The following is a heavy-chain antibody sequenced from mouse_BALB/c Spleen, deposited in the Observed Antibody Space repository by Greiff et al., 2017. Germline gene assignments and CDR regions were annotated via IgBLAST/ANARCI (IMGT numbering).Heavy chain of an antibody. Sequence: QVQLQQSGPELVRPGASVKMSCKASGYTFTSYWMHWVKQRPGQGLEWIGMIDPSNSETRLNQKFKDKATLNVDKSSNTAYMQLSSLTSEDSAVYYCSRAYYRYDVNAMDYWGQGTSVTVSS. CDR1: GYTFTSYW. CDR2: IDPSNSET. CDR3: SRAYYRYDVNAMDY. V-gene: IGHV1S127*01. J-gene: IGHJ4*01. D-gene: IGHD2-14*01.